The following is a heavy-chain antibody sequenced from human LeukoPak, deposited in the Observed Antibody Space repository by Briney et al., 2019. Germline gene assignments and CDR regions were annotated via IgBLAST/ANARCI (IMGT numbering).Heavy chain of an antibody. CDR3: ARANFLYCSSSTCLFDY. CDR2: INPNDGDT. J-gene: IGHJ4*02. V-gene: IGHV1-2*02. Sequence: ASVKVSCKASGYTFTVYYMHWVRQAPGPGFEWMGWINPNDGDTNYAQKFQARVTMTRDTSISTAHMEVSRLRSDDTAVYYCARANFLYCSSSTCLFDYWGQGTLVTVSS. D-gene: IGHD2-2*01. CDR1: GYTFTVYY.